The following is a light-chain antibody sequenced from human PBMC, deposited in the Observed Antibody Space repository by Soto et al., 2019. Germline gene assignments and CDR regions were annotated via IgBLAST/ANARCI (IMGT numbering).Light chain of an antibody. J-gene: IGKJ1*01. Sequence: DIQMTQSPSSLSGSLGDRSTITCRASEDIDTSLAWFQQRPGKAPKVLIAGASGLMNGVPSTFSGSGSGTEFALTISSVQPDDFATYFCQHYDTFSWTFGQGTKVDIK. CDR1: EDIDTS. CDR3: QHYDTFSWT. V-gene: IGKV1-5*01. CDR2: GAS.